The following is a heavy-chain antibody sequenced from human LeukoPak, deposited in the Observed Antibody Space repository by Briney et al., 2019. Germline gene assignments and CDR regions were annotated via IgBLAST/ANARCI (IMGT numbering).Heavy chain of an antibody. CDR1: GGSISSYY. V-gene: IGHV4-4*07. J-gene: IGHJ4*02. CDR3: ARASYGSGWSGPPYFDY. Sequence: SETLSLTCTVSGGSISSYYWSWIRQPAGKGLEWIGRIYTSGSTNYNPSLKSRVTMSVDTSKNQFSLKLSSVTAADTAVYYCARASYGSGWSGPPYFDYWGQGTLVTVSS. CDR2: IYTSGST. D-gene: IGHD6-19*01.